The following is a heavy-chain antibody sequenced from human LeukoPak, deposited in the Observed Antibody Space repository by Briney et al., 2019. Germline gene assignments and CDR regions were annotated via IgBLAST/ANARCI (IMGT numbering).Heavy chain of an antibody. Sequence: SETLSLTCAVYGGSFSGYYWSWIRQPPGKGLEWIGEINHSGSTNYNPSLKSRVTISVDTSKNQFSLKLSSVTAADTAVYYCARDPGYCSGGSCPRYYYYYYGMDVWGQGTTVTVSS. CDR2: INHSGST. V-gene: IGHV4-34*01. CDR3: ARDPGYCSGGSCPRYYYYYYGMDV. D-gene: IGHD2-15*01. CDR1: GGSFSGYY. J-gene: IGHJ6*02.